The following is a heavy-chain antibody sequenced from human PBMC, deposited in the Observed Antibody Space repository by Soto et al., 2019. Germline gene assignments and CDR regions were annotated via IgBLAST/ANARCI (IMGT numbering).Heavy chain of an antibody. J-gene: IGHJ5*02. D-gene: IGHD3-10*01. V-gene: IGHV4-34*01. CDR1: GGSFSSYY. Sequence: SETLSLTCAVYGGSFSSYYWSWIRQPPGKGLEWIGEINHSGGTNYNPSLKSRVTISVDTSKNQFSLKLSSVTAADTAVYYCAREESVYYGSGSYYGTWGQGTLVTVSS. CDR2: INHSGGT. CDR3: AREESVYYGSGSYYGT.